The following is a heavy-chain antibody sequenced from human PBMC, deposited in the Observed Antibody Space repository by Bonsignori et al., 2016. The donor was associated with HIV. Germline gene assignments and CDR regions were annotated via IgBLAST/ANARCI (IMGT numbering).Heavy chain of an antibody. D-gene: IGHD4-17*01. Sequence: WVRQAPGQGLEWVGGIIPVLNIERAAQKFQGRVTITADESTSTAYLEVRSLTSEDTAVYYCATVPLAGDYSHNLDTQRVFDYWGQGTLVTVSS. V-gene: IGHV1-69*10. CDR3: ATVPLAGDYSHNLDTQRVFDY. J-gene: IGHJ4*02. CDR2: IIPVLNIE.